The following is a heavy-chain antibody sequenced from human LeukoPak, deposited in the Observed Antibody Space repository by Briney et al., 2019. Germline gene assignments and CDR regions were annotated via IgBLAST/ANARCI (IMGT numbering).Heavy chain of an antibody. CDR3: ARDLGYGMDV. Sequence: WASVKVSCKVSGYTLTELSMHWVRQAPGKGLEWMGGFDPEDGETIYAQKFQGRVTMTEDTSTDTAYMELRSLRSDDTAVYYCARDLGYGMDVWGQGTTVTVSS. CDR1: GYTLTELS. CDR2: FDPEDGET. J-gene: IGHJ6*02. V-gene: IGHV1-24*01.